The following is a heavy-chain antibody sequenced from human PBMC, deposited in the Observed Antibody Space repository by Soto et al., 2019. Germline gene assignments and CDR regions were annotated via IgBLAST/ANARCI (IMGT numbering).Heavy chain of an antibody. V-gene: IGHV3-23*01. CDR3: AKVTSRESGYSYGKSDY. Sequence: PGGSLRLSCAASGFTFSSYAMNWVRQAPGKGLQWVSAINDVGYSTYYADSVKGRFTISRDNSKNTLYLQMSSLRAEDTAVYFCAKVTSRESGYSYGKSDYWGQRTPVTVS. CDR2: INDVGYST. CDR1: GFTFSSYA. J-gene: IGHJ4*02. D-gene: IGHD5-18*01.